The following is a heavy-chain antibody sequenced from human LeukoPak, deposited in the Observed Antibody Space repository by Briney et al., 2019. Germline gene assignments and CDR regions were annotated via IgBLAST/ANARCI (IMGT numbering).Heavy chain of an antibody. CDR3: ARDSRSSPLGY. D-gene: IGHD1-26*01. Sequence: PGGSLRLSCAASGYTVSSNYMSWVRQAPGKGLEWVSVIYSGGSTYYADSVKGRFTISRDNSKNTLYLQMNSLRAEDTAVYYCARDSRSSPLGYWGQGTLVTVSS. CDR1: GYTVSSNY. V-gene: IGHV3-53*01. J-gene: IGHJ4*02. CDR2: IYSGGST.